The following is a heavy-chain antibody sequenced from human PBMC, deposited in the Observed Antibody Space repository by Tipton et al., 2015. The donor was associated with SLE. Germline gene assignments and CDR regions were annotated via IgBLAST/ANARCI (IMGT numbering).Heavy chain of an antibody. D-gene: IGHD2-15*01. CDR2: INHSGST. J-gene: IGHJ5*02. Sequence: TLSLTCAVYGGSFSGYYWSWIRQPPGKGLEWIGEINHSGSTNHNPSLKSRVTISVDTSKNQFSLKLSSVTAADTAVYYCARCCSGGSCFFCNWFDPWGQGTLVTVSS. V-gene: IGHV4-34*01. CDR1: GGSFSGYY. CDR3: ARCCSGGSCFFCNWFDP.